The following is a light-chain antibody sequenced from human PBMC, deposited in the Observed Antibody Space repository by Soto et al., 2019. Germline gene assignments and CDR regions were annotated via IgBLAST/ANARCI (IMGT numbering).Light chain of an antibody. J-gene: IGLJ3*02. V-gene: IGLV2-23*03. Sequence: QLVLTQPASVSGSPGQSITISCTGTSNDVGSYNLVSWYQQHPDKAPKLIIYEGTERPSGVSNRFSGSKSGNTASLTISGLQAEDEADYYCCSYAGSPTFVLFGGGTQLTVL. CDR3: CSYAGSPTFVL. CDR2: EGT. CDR1: SNDVGSYNL.